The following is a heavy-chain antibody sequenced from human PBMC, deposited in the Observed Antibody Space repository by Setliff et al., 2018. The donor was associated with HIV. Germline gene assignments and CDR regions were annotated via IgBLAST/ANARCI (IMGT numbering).Heavy chain of an antibody. CDR3: ARRYSYGFGY. Sequence: SETLSLTCTVSPVSISSSGYYWGWIRQPPGKGLEWIGSIYYSGSTYYNPSLRSRVTISADTSKNQFSLRLSSVIAADTAVYYCARRYSYGFGYWGQGTLVTVSS. J-gene: IGHJ4*02. V-gene: IGHV4-39*01. CDR1: PVSISSSGYY. D-gene: IGHD5-18*01. CDR2: IYYSGST.